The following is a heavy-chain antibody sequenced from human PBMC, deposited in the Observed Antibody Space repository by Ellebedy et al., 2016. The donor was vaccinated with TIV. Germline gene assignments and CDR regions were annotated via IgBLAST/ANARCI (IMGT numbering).Heavy chain of an antibody. J-gene: IGHJ1*01. CDR1: GFTVSSNY. CDR2: IYSGGST. V-gene: IGHV3-66*01. Sequence: PGGSLRLSCAASGFTVSSNYMSWVRQAPGKGLEWVSVIYSGGSTYYADSVKGRFTISRDNSKNTLYLQMNSLRAEDTAVYYCARPPIYCSGGCRPLYFQHWGQGTLVTVSS. CDR3: ARPPIYCSGGCRPLYFQH. D-gene: IGHD2-15*01.